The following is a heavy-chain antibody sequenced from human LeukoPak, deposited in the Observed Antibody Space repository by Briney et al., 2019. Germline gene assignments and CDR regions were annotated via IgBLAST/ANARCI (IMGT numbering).Heavy chain of an antibody. Sequence: ASVKVSCKASGYTFTSYGISWVRQAPGQGLEWMGGIIPIFGTANYAQKFQGRVTITADKSTSTAYMELSSLRSEDTAVYYCARDHCSGGSCYDAFDIWGQGTMVTVSS. D-gene: IGHD2-15*01. CDR1: GYTFTSYG. CDR2: IIPIFGTA. CDR3: ARDHCSGGSCYDAFDI. J-gene: IGHJ3*02. V-gene: IGHV1-69*06.